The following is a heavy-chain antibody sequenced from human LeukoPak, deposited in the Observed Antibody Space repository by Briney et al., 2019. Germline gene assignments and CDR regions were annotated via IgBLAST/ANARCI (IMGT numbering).Heavy chain of an antibody. CDR2: ISSSSSYI. V-gene: IGHV3-21*01. Sequence: GGSLRLSCAASGFTFSSYTMNWVRQAPGKGLEWVSSISSSSSYIYYADSVKGRFTISRDNAKKSLYLQMNSLRAEDTALYYCARDGDTVLTRGYYYYMDVWGKGTTVTVSS. J-gene: IGHJ6*03. CDR1: GFTFSSYT. CDR3: ARDGDTVLTRGYYYYMDV. D-gene: IGHD4-23*01.